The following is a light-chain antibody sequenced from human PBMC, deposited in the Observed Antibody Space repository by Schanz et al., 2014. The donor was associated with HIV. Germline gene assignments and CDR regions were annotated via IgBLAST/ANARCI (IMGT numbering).Light chain of an antibody. J-gene: IGKJ2*01. CDR3: QQYYSSPHT. Sequence: EIVMTQSPATLSVSPGDTVTLSCRASQSVSSMLDWFQQKPGQAPRLLIYGAFTRATGIPARFSGSGSGTEFTLTISSLQSEDVAVYYCQQYYSSPHTFGQGTKLESK. CDR2: GAF. CDR1: QSVSSM. V-gene: IGKV3-15*01.